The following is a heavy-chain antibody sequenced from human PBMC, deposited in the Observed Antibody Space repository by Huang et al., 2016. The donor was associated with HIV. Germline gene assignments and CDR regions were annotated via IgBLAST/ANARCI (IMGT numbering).Heavy chain of an antibody. CDR2: IFPDDSDT. D-gene: IGHD6-6*01. CDR3: ARRFSSSSGYFDY. V-gene: IGHV5-51*01. CDR1: GYSFSSYW. J-gene: IGHJ4*02. Sequence: VQLVQSGAEVKKPGESLKISCKGSGYSFSSYWIAWVRQVPGKGLEWMGIIFPDDSDTTYRPSVEGQVTISADKSIGTAYLQWSSLKASDTAMYYCARRFSSSSGYFDYWGQGSLVTVSS.